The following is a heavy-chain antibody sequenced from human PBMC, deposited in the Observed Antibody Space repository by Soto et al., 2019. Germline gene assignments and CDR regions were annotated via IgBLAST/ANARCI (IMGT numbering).Heavy chain of an antibody. CDR2: ISAYNGNT. V-gene: IGHV1-18*01. D-gene: IGHD3-9*01. Sequence: GASVKVSCKASGYTFTSYGISWVRQAPGQGLEWMGWISAYNGNTNYAQKLQGRVTMTTDTSTSTAYMEMRSLRSDDTAVYYCARSYYDILTGYYSGAFHCWFDPWGQGTLVTVSS. CDR1: GYTFTSYG. CDR3: ARSYYDILTGYYSGAFHCWFDP. J-gene: IGHJ5*02.